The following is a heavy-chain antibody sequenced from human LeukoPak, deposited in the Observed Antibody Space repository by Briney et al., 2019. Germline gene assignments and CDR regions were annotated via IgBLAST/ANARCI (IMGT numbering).Heavy chain of an antibody. D-gene: IGHD4-11*01. J-gene: IGHJ4*02. CDR1: GYTFTSYY. CDR2: INPSSGST. Sequence: GASVKVSCKAFGYTFTSYYMHWVRQAPGQGLEWMGVINPSSGSTSYAQTFQGRVTMTTDTSTSTVYMELSSLRSEDTAVYYCSTDTYSEPLDYWGQGTLVTVSS. V-gene: IGHV1-46*01. CDR3: STDTYSEPLDY.